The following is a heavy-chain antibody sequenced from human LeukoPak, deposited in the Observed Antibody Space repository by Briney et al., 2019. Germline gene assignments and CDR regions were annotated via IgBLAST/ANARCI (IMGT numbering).Heavy chain of an antibody. V-gene: IGHV3-9*01. CDR1: GFTFDDYA. D-gene: IGHD5-18*01. CDR3: AKEDTATSHDYYYGMDV. CDR2: ISWYSGSI. Sequence: SLTLSCAASGFTFDDYAMHWVRHAPGRGVEWVSGISWYSGSIGYADSVKGRFTISRDNVKNSLYLQMNSLRAEDTALYYCAKEDTATSHDYYYGMDVWGQGTTVTVSS. J-gene: IGHJ6*02.